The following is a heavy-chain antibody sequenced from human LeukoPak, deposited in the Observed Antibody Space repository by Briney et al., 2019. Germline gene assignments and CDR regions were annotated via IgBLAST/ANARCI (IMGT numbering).Heavy chain of an antibody. D-gene: IGHD6-13*01. J-gene: IGHJ4*02. V-gene: IGHV3-23*01. CDR3: AKDLYSSTWSYFDY. CDR1: GFTFSSYA. Sequence: GGSLRLSCTASGFTFSSYAMSWVRQAPGKGLEWVSAISGGGGTTYYADSVKGRFTISRDNSKNTLYLQMNSLSAEDTAVYYCAKDLYSSTWSYFDYWGQGTLVTVSS. CDR2: ISGGGGTT.